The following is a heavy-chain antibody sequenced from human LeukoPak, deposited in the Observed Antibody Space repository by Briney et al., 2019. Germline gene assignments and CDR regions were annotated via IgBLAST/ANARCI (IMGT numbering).Heavy chain of an antibody. CDR3: ARAATVTAESAFGY. CDR2: INADGSTT. CDR1: GSGFTFNNYW. V-gene: IGHV3-74*01. D-gene: IGHD4-17*01. Sequence: PGGSLRLSCAASGSGFTFNNYWMHWVRQAPGKGLVWVSRINADGSTTSYADSVRGRFTISRDNAKNTLYLQMGSLRTEDMAVYYCARAATVTAESAFGYWGQGTLVTVSS. J-gene: IGHJ4*02.